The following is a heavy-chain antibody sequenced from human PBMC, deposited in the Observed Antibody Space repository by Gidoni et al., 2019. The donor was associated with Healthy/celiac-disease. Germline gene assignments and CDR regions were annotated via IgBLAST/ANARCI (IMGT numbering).Heavy chain of an antibody. CDR3: ARDLVGSGTKDHYFDY. J-gene: IGHJ4*02. CDR1: GGSISSYY. CDR2: IYTSGST. Sequence: QVQLQESGPGLVKPSATLSLTCTVSGGSISSYYWSWIRQPAGKGLEWIGRIYTSGSTNYNPSLKSRVTMSVDPSKNQFSLKLSSVTAADTAVYYCARDLVGSGTKDHYFDYWGQGTLVTVSS. D-gene: IGHD1-7*01. V-gene: IGHV4-4*07.